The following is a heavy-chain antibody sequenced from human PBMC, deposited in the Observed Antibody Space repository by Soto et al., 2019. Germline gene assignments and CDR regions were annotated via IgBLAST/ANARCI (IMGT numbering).Heavy chain of an antibody. CDR3: ARDKGEFVLTVTKGGVAFDI. Sequence: PSETLSLTSAGSSGSISSSNWWSWVRQPPGKGLEWIGEIYHSGSTNYNPSLKSRVTISVDKSRNQFSLKLSSVTAADTAVYYCARDKGEFVLTVTKGGVAFDIWRQATMVTV. J-gene: IGHJ3*02. D-gene: IGHD4-17*01. V-gene: IGHV4-4*02. CDR1: SGSISSSNW. CDR2: IYHSGST.